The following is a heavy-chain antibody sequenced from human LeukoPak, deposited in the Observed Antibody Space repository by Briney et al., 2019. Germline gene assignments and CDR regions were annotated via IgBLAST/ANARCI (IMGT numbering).Heavy chain of an antibody. D-gene: IGHD3-10*01. CDR1: GFTFSSYA. J-gene: IGHJ5*02. CDR3: ARESGYGSGSYYMGWFDP. Sequence: GGSLRLSCAASGFTFSSYAMSWVHQAPGKGLEWVSAISGSGGSTYYADSVKGRFTISRDNSKNTLYLQMNSLRAEDTAVYYCARESGYGSGSYYMGWFDPWGQGTLVTVSS. CDR2: ISGSGGST. V-gene: IGHV3-23*01.